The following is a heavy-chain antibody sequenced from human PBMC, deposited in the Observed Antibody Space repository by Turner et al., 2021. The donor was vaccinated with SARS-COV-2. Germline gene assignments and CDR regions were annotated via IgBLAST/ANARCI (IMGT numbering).Heavy chain of an antibody. J-gene: IGHJ4*02. CDR2: IYYSGST. CDR1: GGSISSSSYY. Sequence: QLQLQESGPGLVNPSETLCLTCTVSGGSISSSSYYWGWIRQPPGKGLEWIGSIYYSGSTYNNSALKSRVTMSVDTSKNQFSLKLTSVTAADTAVYYCARHSPELRGDFFDYWGQGTLVTVSS. V-gene: IGHV4-39*01. D-gene: IGHD1-26*01. CDR3: ARHSPELRGDFFDY.